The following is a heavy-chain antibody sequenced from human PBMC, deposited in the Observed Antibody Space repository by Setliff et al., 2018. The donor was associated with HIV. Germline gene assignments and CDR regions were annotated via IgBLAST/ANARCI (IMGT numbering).Heavy chain of an antibody. V-gene: IGHV3-53*01. CDR1: GLTVSSNY. CDR2: IYTGTGT. Sequence: GGSLRLSCAASGLTVSSNYMSWVRQAPGKGLEWVSVIYTGTGTYYADYVRGRFTISRDNAKNSLYLQLNSLRAEDTAVYYCASQGVVVTTRGHHYYGLNVWGQGTTVSVSS. J-gene: IGHJ6*02. D-gene: IGHD2-15*01. CDR3: ASQGVVVTTRGHHYYGLNV.